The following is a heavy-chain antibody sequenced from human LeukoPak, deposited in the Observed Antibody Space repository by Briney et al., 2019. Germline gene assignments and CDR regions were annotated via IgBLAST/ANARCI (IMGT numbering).Heavy chain of an antibody. CDR3: ARDEGAAAGELGFDP. CDR2: INPNSGGT. V-gene: IGHV1-2*02. D-gene: IGHD6-13*01. CDR1: GYTFTGYY. Sequence: ASVKVSCKASGYTFTGYYRHWVRQAPGQGLEWMGWINPNSGGTNYAQKFQGRVTMTRDPSISTAYMELSRLRSDDTAVYYCARDEGAAAGELGFDPWGQGTLVTVSS. J-gene: IGHJ5*02.